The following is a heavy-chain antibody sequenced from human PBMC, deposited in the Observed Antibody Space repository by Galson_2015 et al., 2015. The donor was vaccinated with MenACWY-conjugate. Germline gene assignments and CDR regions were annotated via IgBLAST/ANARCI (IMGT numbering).Heavy chain of an antibody. CDR1: GFTFDDYA. Sequence: SLRLSCAASGFTFDDYAMHRVRQAPGKGLEWVSGISWNSANIGYADSVNGRFTISRDNAKNSLYLQMNSMRAEDTALYYCAKDFTWDVTSTWSGLDVWGQGTTVTVSS. V-gene: IGHV3-9*01. D-gene: IGHD1-26*01. J-gene: IGHJ6*02. CDR3: AKDFTWDVTSTWSGLDV. CDR2: ISWNSANI.